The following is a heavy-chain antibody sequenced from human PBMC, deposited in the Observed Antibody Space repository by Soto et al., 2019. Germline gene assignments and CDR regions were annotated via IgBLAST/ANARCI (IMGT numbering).Heavy chain of an antibody. J-gene: IGHJ6*02. CDR2: ISYDGSNK. D-gene: IGHD6-6*01. CDR1: GFTFSSYG. CDR3: AFLSAHSSSSHYYYGMDV. Sequence: GGSLRLSCAASGFTFSSYGMHWVRQAPGKGLEWVAVISYDGSNKYYADSVKGRFTISRDNSKNTLYLQMNSLRAEDTAVYYCAFLSAHSSSSHYYYGMDVWGQGTTVTVSS. V-gene: IGHV3-30*03.